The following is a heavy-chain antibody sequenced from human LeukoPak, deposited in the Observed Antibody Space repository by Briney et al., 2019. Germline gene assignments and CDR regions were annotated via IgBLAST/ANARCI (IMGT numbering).Heavy chain of an antibody. Sequence: PGGSLRLSCAASGFTFSSYAMSWVRQAPGKGLEWVSAISGSGGSTYYADSVKGRFTISRDNSKITLYLQMYSLRAEDPAVYYCAKDVDYYGSGSYYNLYYYYYMDVWGKGTTVTVSS. CDR2: ISGSGGST. V-gene: IGHV3-23*01. D-gene: IGHD3-10*01. CDR1: GFTFSSYA. J-gene: IGHJ6*03. CDR3: AKDVDYYGSGSYYNLYYYYYMDV.